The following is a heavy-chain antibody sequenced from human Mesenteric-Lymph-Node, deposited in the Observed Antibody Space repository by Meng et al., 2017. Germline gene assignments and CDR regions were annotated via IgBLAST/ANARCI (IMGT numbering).Heavy chain of an antibody. J-gene: IGHJ3*02. V-gene: IGHV3-23*01. D-gene: IGHD3-10*01. CDR2: TGGPGDDT. CDR3: ATSSRGWGVDAFDI. CDR1: GFIFSNYA. Sequence: GESLKISCAASGFIFSNYAMSWVRQAPGKGLEWVSSTGGPGDDTYYADSVKGRFTTFRDNSKDTLYLQMSSLRGDDTAVYYCATSSRGWGVDAFDIWGQGTTVTVSS.